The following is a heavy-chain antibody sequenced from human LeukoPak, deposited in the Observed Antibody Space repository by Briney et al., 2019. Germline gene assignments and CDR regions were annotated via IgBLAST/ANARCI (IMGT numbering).Heavy chain of an antibody. CDR2: MYGDMSDI. Sequence: GGSLRLSCDVSGFTFSDSWMHWVRQTRAKGLVWVSRMYGDMSDISYADCLKGRFTISRDNAKNTVYLQMNSLRGEDTAVYYCARDLGLRGSTWGQGTLVTVSS. CDR1: GFTFSDSW. CDR3: ARDLGLRGST. V-gene: IGHV3-74*01. D-gene: IGHD4-23*01. J-gene: IGHJ5*02.